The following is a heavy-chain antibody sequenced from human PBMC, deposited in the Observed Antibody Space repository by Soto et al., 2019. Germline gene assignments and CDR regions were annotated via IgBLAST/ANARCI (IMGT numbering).Heavy chain of an antibody. CDR3: AREFYYYDRSGNLGY. J-gene: IGHJ4*02. Sequence: GGSLRLSCAASGFTFSRYWMYWVRQVPGKGLEWVSRINRDGSITTYADSVKGRFTVSRDNAKNTLYLQMNSLRAEDTAVYYCAREFYYYDRSGNLGYWGQGALVTVSS. CDR1: GFTFSRYW. D-gene: IGHD3-22*01. V-gene: IGHV3-74*03. CDR2: INRDGSIT.